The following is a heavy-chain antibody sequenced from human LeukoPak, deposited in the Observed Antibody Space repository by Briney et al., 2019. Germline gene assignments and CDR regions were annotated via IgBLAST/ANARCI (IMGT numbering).Heavy chain of an antibody. V-gene: IGHV3-30*18. CDR3: AKPLHTYYDILAGPAY. Sequence: GGSLRLSCAASGFTFSSYGMHWVRQAPGKGLEWVAVISYDGSNKYYADSVKGRFTISRDNTKNTLYLQMNSLRAEDTAVYYCAKPLHTYYDILAGPAYWGQGTLVTVSS. CDR2: ISYDGSNK. D-gene: IGHD3-9*01. CDR1: GFTFSSYG. J-gene: IGHJ4*02.